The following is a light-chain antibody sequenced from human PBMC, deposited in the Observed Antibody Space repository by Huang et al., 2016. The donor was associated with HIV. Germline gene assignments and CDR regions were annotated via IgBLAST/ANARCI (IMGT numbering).Light chain of an antibody. Sequence: EIVLTQSPATLSLSPGERATLSCRASQSVGGYLAWYQQKPGQAPRLLIYDTSTRATGIPARFSGSGSETDFTLTISSLEPEDFAIYYCQQPGSFGQGTKVDIK. J-gene: IGKJ2*01. CDR3: QQPGS. CDR2: DTS. CDR1: QSVGGY. V-gene: IGKV3-11*01.